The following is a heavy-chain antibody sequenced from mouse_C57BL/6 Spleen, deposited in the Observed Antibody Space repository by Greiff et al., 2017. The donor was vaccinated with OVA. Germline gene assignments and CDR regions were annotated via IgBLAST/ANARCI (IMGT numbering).Heavy chain of an antibody. V-gene: IGHV5-4*01. Sequence: EVMLVESGGGLVKPGGSLKLSCAASGFTFSSYAMSWVRQTPGKRLEWVATISDGGSYTYYPDNVKGRFTISRDNAKNNLYLQMSHLKAEDTAMYYCERDGYGSSVFGYWGQGTTLTVSS. CDR3: ERDGYGSSVFGY. CDR1: GFTFSSYA. J-gene: IGHJ2*01. D-gene: IGHD1-1*01. CDR2: ISDGGSYT.